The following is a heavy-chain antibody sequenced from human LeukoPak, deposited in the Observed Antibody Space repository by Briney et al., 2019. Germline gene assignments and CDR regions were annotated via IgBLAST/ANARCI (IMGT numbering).Heavy chain of an antibody. Sequence: PGGSLRLSCAASGFTFSSYEMNWVRQAPGKGLEWVSYISSSGSTIYYADSVKGRFTISRDNAKNSLYLQMNSLRAEDTAVYYCARGGSPMYYYDSSGYYFDYWGQGTLVTVSS. J-gene: IGHJ4*02. CDR1: GFTFSSYE. CDR3: ARGGSPMYYYDSSGYYFDY. D-gene: IGHD3-22*01. V-gene: IGHV3-48*03. CDR2: ISSSGSTI.